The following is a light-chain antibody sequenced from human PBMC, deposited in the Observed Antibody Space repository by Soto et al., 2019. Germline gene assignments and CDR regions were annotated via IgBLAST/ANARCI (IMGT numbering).Light chain of an antibody. V-gene: IGLV1-47*01. CDR2: RND. CDR3: AAWDDTVRSYV. CDR1: ISNIGNNY. J-gene: IGLJ1*01. Sequence: QSVLTQPSSVSGTPGQGVTISCSGSISNIGNNYVYWFQQLPGTAPKVLSNRNDQRPSGVPDRFSGSKSGTSASLAISGLRSEDEADYSCAAWDDTVRSYVFGTGTKVTVL.